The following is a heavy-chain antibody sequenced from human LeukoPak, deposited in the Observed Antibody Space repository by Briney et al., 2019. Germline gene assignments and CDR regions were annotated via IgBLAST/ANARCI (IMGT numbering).Heavy chain of an antibody. CDR2: IYYSGST. CDR3: ARDLDLSGDAFDI. V-gene: IGHV4-39*07. J-gene: IGHJ3*02. Sequence: PSETLSLTCTVSGGSISSSSYYWGWIRQPPGEGLEWIGSIYYSGSTYYNPSLKSRVTISVDTSKNQFSLKLNSVTAADTAVYYCARDLDLSGDAFDIWGQGTMVTVSS. D-gene: IGHD7-27*01. CDR1: GGSISSSSYY.